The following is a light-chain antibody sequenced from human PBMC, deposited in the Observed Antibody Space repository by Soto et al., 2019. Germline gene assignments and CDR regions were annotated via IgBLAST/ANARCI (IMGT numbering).Light chain of an antibody. CDR2: TTS. V-gene: IGKV1-39*01. CDR3: QQTNTSPLT. CDR1: QTIKNY. Sequence: IEMTQSLLSLSAFVGDSVTIPGRSSQTIKNYLNWYQQKPGQAPQLMIHTTSTMQSGAPSRFSGSGSGTEYTLTINSLQPEDFATYYCQQTNTSPLTFGQGTKVDIK. J-gene: IGKJ1*01.